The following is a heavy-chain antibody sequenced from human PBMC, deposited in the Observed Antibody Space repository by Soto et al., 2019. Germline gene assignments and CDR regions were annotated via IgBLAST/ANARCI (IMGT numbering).Heavy chain of an antibody. J-gene: IGHJ4*02. CDR2: ISGSGVST. V-gene: IGHV3-23*01. CDR1: GFTFSSYA. CDR3: AKGAWYYDILTGYRYFDY. Sequence: EVQLLESGGGLVQPGGSLRLSCAASGFTFSSYAMSWVRQAPGKGLEWISGISGSGVSTYYADSVKGRFTISRDNSKNTLYLQMNSLRAEDTAVYYCAKGAWYYDILTGYRYFDYWGQGTLATVSS. D-gene: IGHD3-9*01.